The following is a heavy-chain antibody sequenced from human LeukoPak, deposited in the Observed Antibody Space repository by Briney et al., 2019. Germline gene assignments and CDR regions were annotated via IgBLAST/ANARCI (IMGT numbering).Heavy chain of an antibody. CDR2: INPSGGST. CDR3: AVGGEVRYFDWFKYYYYYYGMDV. V-gene: IGHV1-46*01. CDR1: EYTFTSYY. J-gene: IGHJ6*02. D-gene: IGHD3-9*01. Sequence: ASVKVSCKASEYTFTSYYMHWVRQAPGQGLEWMGIINPSGGSTSYAQKFQGRVTMTRDTSTSTVYMELSSLRSEDTAVYYCAVGGEVRYFDWFKYYYYYYGMDVWGQGTTVTVSS.